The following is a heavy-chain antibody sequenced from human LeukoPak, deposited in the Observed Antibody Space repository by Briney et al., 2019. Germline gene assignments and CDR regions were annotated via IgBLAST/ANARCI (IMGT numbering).Heavy chain of an antibody. CDR2: MSGSSGYT. Sequence: GRSLRLSCAASGFTFSDHYMSWIRQAPGKGLEWVSYMSGSSGYTNYADSVKGRFTISRDNAKDSLYLLMNSLRDDDTAVYYCARVSLSSDVSTGYDFDYWGRGALVTVSS. CDR3: ARVSLSSDVSTGYDFDY. D-gene: IGHD3-9*01. J-gene: IGHJ4*02. CDR1: GFTFSDHY. V-gene: IGHV3-11*05.